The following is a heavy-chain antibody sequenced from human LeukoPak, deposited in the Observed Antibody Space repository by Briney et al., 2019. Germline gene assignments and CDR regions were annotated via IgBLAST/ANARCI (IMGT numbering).Heavy chain of an antibody. CDR3: ARDHRGYGDYYYYYYMDV. Sequence: GGSLRLSCAASGFTFSNSGMSWVRQAPGKGLEWVSRINTDGSSTSYVDSVKGRFTISRDNAKNTLYLQMNSLRAEDTAVYYCARDHRGYGDYYYYYYMDVWGKGTTVTISS. V-gene: IGHV3-74*01. CDR2: INTDGSST. J-gene: IGHJ6*03. D-gene: IGHD4-17*01. CDR1: GFTFSNSG.